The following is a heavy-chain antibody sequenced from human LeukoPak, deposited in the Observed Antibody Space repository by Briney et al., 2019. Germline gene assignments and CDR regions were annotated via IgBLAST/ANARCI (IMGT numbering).Heavy chain of an antibody. CDR1: GYSFTSYY. Sequence: ASVKVSCKASGYSFTSYYMHWVRQAPGQGLEWMGIINASGGSTSYAQKFQGRVTMTRDTSTSTVYMELRSLRSEDTAVYYCAREEIVATILGFDPWGQGTLVTVSS. D-gene: IGHD5-12*01. CDR2: INASGGST. CDR3: AREEIVATILGFDP. V-gene: IGHV1-46*01. J-gene: IGHJ5*02.